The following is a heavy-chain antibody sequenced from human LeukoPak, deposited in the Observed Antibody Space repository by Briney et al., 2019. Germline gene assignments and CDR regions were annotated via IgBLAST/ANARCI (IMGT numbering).Heavy chain of an antibody. J-gene: IGHJ4*02. Sequence: GASVKVSCKASGYTFTSYDINWVRQATGQGLEWMGWMNPNSGNTGYAQKFQGRVTMTRNTSISTAYMELSSLRSEDTAVYYCAVGFIDSSGYEFDYWGQGTLVTVSS. CDR3: AVGFIDSSGYEFDY. D-gene: IGHD3-22*01. V-gene: IGHV1-8*02. CDR2: MNPNSGNT. CDR1: GYTFTSYD.